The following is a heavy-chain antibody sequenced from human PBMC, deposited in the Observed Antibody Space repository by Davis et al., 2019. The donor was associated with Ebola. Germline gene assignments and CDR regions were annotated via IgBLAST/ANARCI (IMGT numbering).Heavy chain of an antibody. Sequence: SETLSLTCTVSGGSISSYYWSWIRQPPGKGLEWIGYIYYSGSTNYNPSLKSRVTISVDTSKNQFSLNLRSVTAGDTAVYYCASFIKYNFDGTIYSSPYYFDSLGQGTLVTVSS. J-gene: IGHJ4*02. CDR3: ASFIKYNFDGTIYSSPYYFDS. V-gene: IGHV4-59*08. CDR1: GGSISSYY. D-gene: IGHD2/OR15-2a*01. CDR2: IYYSGST.